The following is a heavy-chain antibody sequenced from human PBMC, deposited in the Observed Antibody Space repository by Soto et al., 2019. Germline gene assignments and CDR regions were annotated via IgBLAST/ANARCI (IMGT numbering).Heavy chain of an antibody. J-gene: IGHJ6*02. V-gene: IGHV1-18*01. D-gene: IGHD3-9*01. CDR1: GYTFTSYG. Sequence: QVQLVQSGAEVKKPGASVKVSCKASGYTFTSYGISWVRQAPGQGLEWMGWISAYNGNTNYAQKLQGRVTMTTDTSTSTAYMELRSLRSDDTAVYYCARDRPVLRYFDWLYYYGMDVWGQGTTVTVPS. CDR3: ARDRPVLRYFDWLYYYGMDV. CDR2: ISAYNGNT.